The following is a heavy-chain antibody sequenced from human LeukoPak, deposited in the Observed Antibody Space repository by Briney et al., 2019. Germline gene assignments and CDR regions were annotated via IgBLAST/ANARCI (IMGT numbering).Heavy chain of an antibody. Sequence: GGSLRLSCAASGFTFSNAWMSWVRQAPGKGLEWVGRIKSKTEGGATDYAAPVKGRFTISRDDSKNTLYLQMNSLKTEDTAVYYCTTDPHGGLFDYWGQGTLVTVSS. CDR1: GFTFSNAW. CDR2: IKSKTEGGAT. D-gene: IGHD3-16*01. J-gene: IGHJ4*02. V-gene: IGHV3-15*01. CDR3: TTDPHGGLFDY.